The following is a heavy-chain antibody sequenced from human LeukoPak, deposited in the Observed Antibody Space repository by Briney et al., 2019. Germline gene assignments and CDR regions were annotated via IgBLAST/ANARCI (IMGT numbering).Heavy chain of an antibody. D-gene: IGHD6-13*01. V-gene: IGHV4-34*01. Sequence: SETLSLTCAVYGGSLSGYYWTWIRQPPGKGLEWIGEINHSGSTNYNPSLKSRVTISVDTSKNQFSLKLSSVTAADTAVYYCAGVYTFIAAAGSGGTAYGMDVWGQGTTVTVSS. CDR2: INHSGST. CDR3: AGVYTFIAAAGSGGTAYGMDV. J-gene: IGHJ6*02. CDR1: GGSLSGYY.